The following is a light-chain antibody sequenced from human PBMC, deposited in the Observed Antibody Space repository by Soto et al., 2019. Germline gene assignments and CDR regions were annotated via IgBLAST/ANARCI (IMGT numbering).Light chain of an antibody. Sequence: ENVLTPSPATLSLSPGEGATLSCRASQSINTYLAWYQQKPGQAPRLLIYDASKRATGIPARFSGSGSGTNFTLTISSLEPEDFAVYYCQQRSNRLPITFGQGTDWRL. V-gene: IGKV3-11*01. CDR3: QQRSNRLPIT. J-gene: IGKJ5*01. CDR2: DAS. CDR1: QSINTY.